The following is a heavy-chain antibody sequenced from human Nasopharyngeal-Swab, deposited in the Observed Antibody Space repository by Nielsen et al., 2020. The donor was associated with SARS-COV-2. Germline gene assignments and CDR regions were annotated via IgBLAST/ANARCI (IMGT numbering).Heavy chain of an antibody. CDR1: GYTFTSYD. Sequence: ASVKVSCEASGYTFTSYDINWVRQATGQGLEWMGWMNPNSGNTGYAQKFQGRVTMTRNTSISTAYMELSSLRSEDTAVYYCARGGYGDYLGYYYYMDVWGKGPRSPSP. J-gene: IGHJ6*03. V-gene: IGHV1-8*01. D-gene: IGHD4-17*01. CDR2: MNPNSGNT. CDR3: ARGGYGDYLGYYYYMDV.